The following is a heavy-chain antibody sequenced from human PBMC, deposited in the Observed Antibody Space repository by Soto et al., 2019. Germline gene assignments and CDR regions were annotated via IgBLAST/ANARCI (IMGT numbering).Heavy chain of an antibody. V-gene: IGHV1-3*01. D-gene: IGHD3-10*01. Sequence: QVQLVQSGAEVKEPGASVKVSCEASGYIFTSYAVHWVRQAPGQRLEWMGWINGGNGNTRYSQMMQGRVTITRDTSARTAYMEVASLKCEDTAIYYCARAGVGSSGCVFNWLDSWRQGTLVTVAS. CDR2: INGGNGNT. CDR1: GYIFTSYA. J-gene: IGHJ5*01. CDR3: ARAGVGSSGCVFNWLDS.